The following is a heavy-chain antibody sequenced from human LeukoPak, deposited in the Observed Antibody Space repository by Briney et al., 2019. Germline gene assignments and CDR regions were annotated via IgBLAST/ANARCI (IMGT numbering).Heavy chain of an antibody. Sequence: PSETLSLTCTVSGGSISSYYWSWIRQPPGKGLEWIGYIYYSGSTNYNPSLKSRVTISVDTSKNQFSLKLSSVTAADTAVYYCARVSTVGATGIDYWGQGTLVTVSS. CDR2: IYYSGST. CDR3: ARVSTVGATGIDY. CDR1: GGSISSYY. V-gene: IGHV4-59*12. J-gene: IGHJ4*02. D-gene: IGHD1-26*01.